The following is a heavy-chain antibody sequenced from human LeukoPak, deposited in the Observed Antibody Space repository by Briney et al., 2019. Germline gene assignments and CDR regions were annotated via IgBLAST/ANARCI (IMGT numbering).Heavy chain of an antibody. D-gene: IGHD6-13*01. CDR3: KAAGTRWDY. J-gene: IGHJ4*02. CDR1: GYSISSGYY. V-gene: IGHV4-38-2*02. CDR2: IYHSGST. Sequence: SETLSLTCTVSGYSISSGYYWGWIRQPPGKGLEWIGSIYHSGSTYYNPSLKSRVTISVDTSKNQFSLKLSSVTAADTAVYYCKAAGTRWDYWGQGTLVTVSS.